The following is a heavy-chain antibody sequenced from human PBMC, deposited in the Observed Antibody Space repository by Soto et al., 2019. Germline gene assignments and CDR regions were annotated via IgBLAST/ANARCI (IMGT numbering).Heavy chain of an antibody. D-gene: IGHD6-13*01. V-gene: IGHV3-48*02. Sequence: LRLSFAASGFTFSSYNMNWVRQAPGKGLEWVSYITTSSKTIYYADSVKGRFTISRDNAKNSLYLQMNSLRDDDTAVYYCASAGYSSSWPYFDYWGQGTLVTVSS. CDR1: GFTFSSYN. CDR2: ITTSSKTI. CDR3: ASAGYSSSWPYFDY. J-gene: IGHJ4*02.